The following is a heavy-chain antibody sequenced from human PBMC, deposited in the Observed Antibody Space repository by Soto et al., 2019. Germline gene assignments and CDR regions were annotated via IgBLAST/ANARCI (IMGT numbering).Heavy chain of an antibody. J-gene: IGHJ4*02. CDR2: IRSKANSYAT. CDR1: GFTFSGSA. V-gene: IGHV3-73*01. CDR3: CSSTETPFDY. Sequence: EVQLVESGGGLVQPGESLKLSCAASGFTFSGSAMHWVRQASGKGLEWVGRIRSKANSYATVYAASVKGRFTISRDDSKNTAYLQMNSRKTEDTALYYCCSSTETPFDYWGQGTLVTVSS.